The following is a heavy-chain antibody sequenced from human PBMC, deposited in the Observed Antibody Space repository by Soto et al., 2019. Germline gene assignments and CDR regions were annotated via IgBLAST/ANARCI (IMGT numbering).Heavy chain of an antibody. V-gene: IGHV4-31*03. D-gene: IGHD6-13*01. J-gene: IGHJ4*02. CDR1: GGSISSGGYY. CDR2: IYYSGST. CDR3: ARWIAAARNRLDY. Sequence: SETLSLTCTVSGGSISSGGYYWSWIRQHPGKGLEWIGYIYYSGSTYYNPSLKSRVTISVDTSKNQFSLKLSSVTAADTAVYYCARWIAAARNRLDYWGQGTLVTVSS.